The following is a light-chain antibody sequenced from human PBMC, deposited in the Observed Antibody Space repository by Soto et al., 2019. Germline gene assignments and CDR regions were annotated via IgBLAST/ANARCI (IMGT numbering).Light chain of an antibody. CDR1: QSVSSY. V-gene: IGKV3-11*01. CDR3: QQRSNWPFIT. Sequence: EIVLTQSPATLSLSPGEGATLSCSASQSVSSYLAWYQQKPGQAPRLLIYDASNRATGIPARFSGSGSGTDFTLTISSLEPEDFAVYYCQQRSNWPFITFGQGTRLEIK. J-gene: IGKJ5*01. CDR2: DAS.